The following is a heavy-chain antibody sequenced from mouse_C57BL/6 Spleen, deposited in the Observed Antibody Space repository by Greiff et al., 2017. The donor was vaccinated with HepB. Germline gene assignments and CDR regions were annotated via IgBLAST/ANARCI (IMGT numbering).Heavy chain of an antibody. J-gene: IGHJ1*03. CDR3: GREGLGYYGYFDV. CDR2: ISYSGST. Sequence: EVHLVESGPGMVKPSQSLSLTCTVTGYSIPSGYVWHCLRHYPGNKLEWMGYISYSGSTNYNPPLKSRISITHDTSKNHFFLKLSSVTTEDTATYCCGREGLGYYGYFDVWGTGTTVTVSS. V-gene: IGHV3-1*01. CDR1: GYSIPSGYV. D-gene: IGHD2-14*01.